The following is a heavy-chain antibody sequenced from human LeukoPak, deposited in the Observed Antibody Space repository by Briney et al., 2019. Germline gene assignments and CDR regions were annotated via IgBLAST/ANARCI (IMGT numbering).Heavy chain of an antibody. V-gene: IGHV4-39*07. CDR2: IYYSGST. CDR3: ARVPARTSHNYFDY. J-gene: IGHJ4*02. D-gene: IGHD2-2*01. Sequence: SETLSLTCTVSGGSISSSSYYWGWIRQPPGKGLEWIGSIYYSGSTYYNPSLKSRVTISVDTSKNQFSLKLSSVTAADTAVYYCARVPARTSHNYFDYWGQGTLVTVSS. CDR1: GGSISSSSYY.